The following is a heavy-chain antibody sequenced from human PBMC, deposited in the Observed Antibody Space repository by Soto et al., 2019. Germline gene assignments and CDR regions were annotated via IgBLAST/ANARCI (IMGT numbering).Heavy chain of an antibody. J-gene: IGHJ6*02. CDR1: GGSMSNGYYY. CDR3: ASVRGGYYYAMDV. V-gene: IGHV4-31*03. D-gene: IGHD3-10*02. Sequence: TSETLSLTCTVSGGSMSNGYYYWSWVRQNPGKGLEWIGHIYHSGRTYYNPSLKSRVGILVDTSKNQFSLNLNSVTAADTAVYYCASVRGGYYYAMDVWGQGTTVT. CDR2: IYHSGRT.